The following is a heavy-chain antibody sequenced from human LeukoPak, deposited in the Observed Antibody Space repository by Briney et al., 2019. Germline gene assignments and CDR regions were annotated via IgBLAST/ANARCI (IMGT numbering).Heavy chain of an antibody. CDR2: IYSGERT. D-gene: IGHD3-16*01. J-gene: IGHJ4*02. CDR1: GFSVTTND. CDR3: AKNWGDD. Sequence: GGPLRLSCAVSGFSVTTNDMSWVRQAPGKGLEWVSVIYSGERTYYAASVKGRFTISRDNSKNTLYLQMNNLRAEDTAIYYCAKNWGDDWGQGNLVTVSS. V-gene: IGHV3-53*01.